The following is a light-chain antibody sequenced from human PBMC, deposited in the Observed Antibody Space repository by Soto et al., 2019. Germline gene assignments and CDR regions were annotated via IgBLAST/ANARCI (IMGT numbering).Light chain of an antibody. V-gene: IGKV3-15*01. CDR1: QSVSSN. CDR3: HQYNNWPT. J-gene: IGKJ3*01. CDR2: GAS. Sequence: EIVMTQSPATLSVSPGERATLSCRASQSVSSNLAWYQQKPGQAPRLLIYGASTRATGISARFSGSGSGTEFTLTISSLQSEDFAVYYCHQYNNWPTFGPGTKVDIK.